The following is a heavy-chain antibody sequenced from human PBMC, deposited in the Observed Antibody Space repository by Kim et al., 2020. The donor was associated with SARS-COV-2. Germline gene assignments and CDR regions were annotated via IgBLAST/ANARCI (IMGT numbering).Heavy chain of an antibody. CDR1: GFTLSSYA. D-gene: IGHD6-19*01. V-gene: IGHV3-30*04. CDR2: ISYDGSNK. J-gene: IGHJ6*02. Sequence: GGSLRLSCAASGFTLSSYAMHWVRQAPGKGLEWVAVISYDGSNKYYADSVKGRFTISRDNSKNTLYLQMNSLRAEDTAVYYCARDYSATSIAVAGNARYYYGMDVWGQGTTVTVSS. CDR3: ARDYSATSIAVAGNARYYYGMDV.